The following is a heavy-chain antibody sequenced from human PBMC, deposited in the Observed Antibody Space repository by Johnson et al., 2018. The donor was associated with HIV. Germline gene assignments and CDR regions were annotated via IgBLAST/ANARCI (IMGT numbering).Heavy chain of an antibody. CDR2: IWYDGSNK. CDR1: GFTFSSYW. CDR3: ARDRLYSSTWYAWDQYAFDI. D-gene: IGHD6-13*01. V-gene: IGHV3-33*08. J-gene: IGHJ3*02. Sequence: QVQLVESGGGLVQPGGSLRLSCAASGFTFSSYWMHWVRQAPGKGLEWVAVIWYDGSNKYYADSVKGRFTISRDNSKNSLYLQMNSLRADYTAVYYCARDRLYSSTWYAWDQYAFDIWGQGIMVTVSS.